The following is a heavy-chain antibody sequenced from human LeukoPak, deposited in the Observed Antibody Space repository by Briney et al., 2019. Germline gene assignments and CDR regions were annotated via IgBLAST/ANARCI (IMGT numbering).Heavy chain of an antibody. Sequence: GGSLRLSCEVSGFTFSSYRMSWVRQAPGKGLEWVSSISTSSSSKYYADSVKGRFTISRDNAKNSLDLQMNSLRAEDTAVYYCAKVAEEMATMSDYWGQGTLVTVSS. CDR2: ISTSSSSK. D-gene: IGHD5-24*01. CDR3: AKVAEEMATMSDY. J-gene: IGHJ4*02. CDR1: GFTFSSYR. V-gene: IGHV3-21*01.